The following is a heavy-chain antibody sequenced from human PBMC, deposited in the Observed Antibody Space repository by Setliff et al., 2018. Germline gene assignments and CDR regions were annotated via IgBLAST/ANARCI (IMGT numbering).Heavy chain of an antibody. V-gene: IGHV7-4-1*02. Sequence: ASVKVSCKVSGYTFTVYTMNWVRQAPGQGLEWLGWINTNTGNPTYAQGFSGRFVFSLDTSVNTAYLQINSLQGEDSAVYYCARDSSGWSGFSRLVGVYYYYMDVWGKGTTVTVSS. CDR1: GYTFTVYT. CDR3: ARDSSGWSGFSRLVGVYYYYMDV. J-gene: IGHJ6*03. CDR2: INTNTGNP. D-gene: IGHD6-19*01.